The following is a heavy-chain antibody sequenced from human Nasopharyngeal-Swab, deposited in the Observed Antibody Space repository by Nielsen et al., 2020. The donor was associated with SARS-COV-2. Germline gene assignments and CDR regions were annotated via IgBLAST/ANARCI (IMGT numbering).Heavy chain of an antibody. CDR2: IYYSGST. CDR1: GGSISSGGYY. CDR3: ARGQTIFGVVTGPFDY. V-gene: IGHV4-31*03. J-gene: IGHJ4*02. D-gene: IGHD3-3*01. Sequence: SETLSLTCTVSGGSISSGGYYWSWIRQHPGKGLEWIGYIYYSGSTYYNPSLKGRVTISVDTSKNQFSLKLSSVTAADTAVYYCARGQTIFGVVTGPFDYWGQGTLVTVSS.